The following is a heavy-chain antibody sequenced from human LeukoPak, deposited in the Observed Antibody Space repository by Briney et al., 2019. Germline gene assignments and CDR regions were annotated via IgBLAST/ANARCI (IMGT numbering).Heavy chain of an antibody. CDR1: GGSISSYY. CDR3: ARVSGYYSIDS. D-gene: IGHD3-22*01. V-gene: IGHV4-4*09. CDR2: IYTSGST. Sequence: SETLSLTCTVSGGSISSYYWSWLRQPPGKGLEWIGYIYTSGSTNYNPSLKSRVTISVDTSKNQFSLKLSSVTAADTAVYYCARVSGYYSIDSWGQGTLVTVSS. J-gene: IGHJ4*02.